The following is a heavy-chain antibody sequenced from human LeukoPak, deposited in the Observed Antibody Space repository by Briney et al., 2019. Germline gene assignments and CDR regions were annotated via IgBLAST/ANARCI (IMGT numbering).Heavy chain of an antibody. Sequence: ASVKVSCKASGYTFTTNHINWVRQATGQGLEWMGWMNPNNGDTGYAQKFQGRVTMTRDTSISTAYMELSRLRSDDTAVYYCARGRYDYSAFDIWGQGTMVTVSS. J-gene: IGHJ3*02. V-gene: IGHV1-8*01. CDR3: ARGRYDYSAFDI. CDR2: MNPNNGDT. CDR1: GYTFTTNH. D-gene: IGHD4-11*01.